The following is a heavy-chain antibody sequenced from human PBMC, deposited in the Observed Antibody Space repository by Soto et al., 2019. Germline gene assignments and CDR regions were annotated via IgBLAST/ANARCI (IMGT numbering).Heavy chain of an antibody. V-gene: IGHV1-69*10. CDR2: IIPFLGTT. CDR3: ARDRIGGYNSYYFDY. Sequence: SVKVSCKTSGGIFITSGLSWVRQAPGQGLEWMGGIIPFLGTTYHAQRFQGRVTITADKSTSTVYMELSSLRSEDTAVYYCARDRIGGYNSYYFDYWGQGTLVTVSS. D-gene: IGHD5-12*01. CDR1: GGIFITSG. J-gene: IGHJ4*02.